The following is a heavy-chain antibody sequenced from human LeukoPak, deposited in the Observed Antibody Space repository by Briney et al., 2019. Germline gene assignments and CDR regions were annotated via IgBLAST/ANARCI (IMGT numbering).Heavy chain of an antibody. CDR2: INPNSGGT. V-gene: IGHV1-2*06. Sequence: ASVKVSCKASGYTFTVYYMHWVRQAPGQGLEWMGRINPNSGGTNYAQKFQGRVTMTRDTSISTAYMELSRLRSDDTAVYYCARGYCSSTSCAFDAFDIWGQGTMVTVSS. D-gene: IGHD2-2*01. CDR3: ARGYCSSTSCAFDAFDI. J-gene: IGHJ3*02. CDR1: GYTFTVYY.